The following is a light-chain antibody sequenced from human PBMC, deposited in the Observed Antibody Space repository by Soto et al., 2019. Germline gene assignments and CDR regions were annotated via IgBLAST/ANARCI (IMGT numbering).Light chain of an antibody. J-gene: IGKJ1*01. CDR1: QTVTSNS. V-gene: IGKV3-20*01. CDR2: GAS. CDR3: QQYGSSGT. Sequence: ENVLMQSPGTLSLSPGERATLSCRASQTVTSNSLAWYHQKPGQAPRLLIFGASNRAAGIPDRFSGSGSGTDFTLTISRLEPEDFAVYYCQQYGSSGTFGQGTKVDIK.